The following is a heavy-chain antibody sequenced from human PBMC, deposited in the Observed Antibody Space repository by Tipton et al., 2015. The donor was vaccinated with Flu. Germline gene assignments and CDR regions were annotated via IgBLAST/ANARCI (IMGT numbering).Heavy chain of an antibody. V-gene: IGHV4-59*01. J-gene: IGHJ6*02. CDR2: IYYSGST. CDR3: ARDRPNYYYYGMDV. Sequence: TLSLTCTVSGGSISSYYWRWIRQPPGKGLEWIGYIYYSGSTNYNPSLKSRVTISVDTSKNQFSLKLSSVTAADTAVYYCARDRPNYYYYGMDVWGQGTTVTVTS. CDR1: GGSISSYY.